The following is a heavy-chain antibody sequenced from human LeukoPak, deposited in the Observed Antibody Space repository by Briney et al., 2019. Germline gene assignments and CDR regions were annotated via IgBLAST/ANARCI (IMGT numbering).Heavy chain of an antibody. J-gene: IGHJ4*02. D-gene: IGHD6-13*01. V-gene: IGHV4-59*01. CDR3: ARELSWRFDY. Sequence: PSETLSLTCTVSGGSISSYYGSWIRQPPGKGLEWVGYIYYSGSTNYNPSLKSRSTLTSDNAKNKFSLKLSSVTAADTAVYYCARELSWRFDYWGQGTLVTVSS. CDR1: GGSISSYY. CDR2: IYYSGST.